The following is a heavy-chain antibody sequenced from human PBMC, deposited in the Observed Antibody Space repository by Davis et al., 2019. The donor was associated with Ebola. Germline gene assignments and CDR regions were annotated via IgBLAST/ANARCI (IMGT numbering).Heavy chain of an antibody. CDR1: GFTVSSHY. V-gene: IGHV3-53*01. D-gene: IGHD3-22*01. CDR2: IDSSGDST. Sequence: PGGSLRLSCAASGFTVSSHYMGWVRQAPGKGLEWVSTIDSSGDSTHYADSVKGRFIISRDNSKNTVFLQMNSLRAEDTAVYYCAKEQHSSGHCGDFNYWGLGTLVTVSS. CDR3: AKEQHSSGHCGDFNY. J-gene: IGHJ4*02.